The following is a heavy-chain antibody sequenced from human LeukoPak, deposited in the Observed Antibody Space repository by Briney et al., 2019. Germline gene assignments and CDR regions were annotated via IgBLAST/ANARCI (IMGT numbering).Heavy chain of an antibody. CDR2: IYYNGST. CDR3: ARGRVGATLFDY. J-gene: IGHJ4*02. CDR1: GGSISSYY. Sequence: SETLSLTCTVSGGSISSYYWSWIRQPPGKGLEWIGYIYYNGSTNYNPSLKSRVTISVDTSKNQFSLKLSSVTAADTAVYYCARGRVGATLFDYWGQGTLVTVSS. D-gene: IGHD1-26*01. V-gene: IGHV4-59*01.